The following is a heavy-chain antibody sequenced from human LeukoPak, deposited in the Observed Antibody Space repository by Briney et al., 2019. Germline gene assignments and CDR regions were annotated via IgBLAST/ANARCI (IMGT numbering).Heavy chain of an antibody. Sequence: TGGSLRLTCAASGFTFSSYWMHWVRQAPGKGLVWVSRINSDGSSTSYADSVKGRFTISRDNAKNTLYLQMNTLRAEDTAVYYCVSIPGDWGQGILVTVSS. CDR2: INSDGSST. D-gene: IGHD7-27*01. V-gene: IGHV3-74*01. CDR1: GFTFSSYW. CDR3: VSIPGD. J-gene: IGHJ4*02.